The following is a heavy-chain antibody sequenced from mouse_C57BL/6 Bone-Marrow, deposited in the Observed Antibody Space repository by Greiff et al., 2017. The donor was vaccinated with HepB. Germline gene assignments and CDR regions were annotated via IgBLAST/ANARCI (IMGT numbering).Heavy chain of an antibody. CDR3: ARKDYYDYDVGAMDY. J-gene: IGHJ4*01. CDR2: IYPGSGST. D-gene: IGHD2-4*01. V-gene: IGHV1-55*01. CDR1: GYTFTSYG. Sequence: VQLQESGAELARPGASVKLSCKASGYTFTSYGITWVKQRPGQGLEWIGDIYPGSGSTNYNEKFKSKATLTVDTSSSTAYMQLSSLTSEDSAVYYCARKDYYDYDVGAMDYWGQGTSVTVSS.